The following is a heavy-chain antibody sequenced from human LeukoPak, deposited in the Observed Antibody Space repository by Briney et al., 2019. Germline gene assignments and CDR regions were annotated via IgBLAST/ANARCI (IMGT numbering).Heavy chain of an antibody. CDR2: ISSDGSAI. Sequence: GGSLRLSCVASGFTFRSYEMNWVRQAPGKGLEWLAYISSDGSAIYYADSVKGRFTISRDNAKNSLFLQMNSLRAEDTSIYYCAREVSYTGYDFGLDYWGQRTLVTVSS. D-gene: IGHD5-12*01. V-gene: IGHV3-48*03. CDR1: GFTFRSYE. CDR3: AREVSYTGYDFGLDY. J-gene: IGHJ4*02.